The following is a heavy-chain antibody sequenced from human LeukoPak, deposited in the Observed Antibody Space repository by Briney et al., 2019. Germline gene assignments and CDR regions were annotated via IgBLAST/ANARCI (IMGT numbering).Heavy chain of an antibody. CDR1: GYTFTSYG. V-gene: IGHV1-18*01. CDR3: ATTLPMVRGGAVDY. CDR2: ISAYNGNT. J-gene: IGHJ4*02. D-gene: IGHD3-10*01. Sequence: ASVKVSCKASGYTFTSYGISWVRQAPGQGLEWMGWISAYNGNTNHAQKLQGRVTMTTDTSTSTAYMELRSLRSDDTAVYYCATTLPMVRGGAVDYWGQGTLVTVSS.